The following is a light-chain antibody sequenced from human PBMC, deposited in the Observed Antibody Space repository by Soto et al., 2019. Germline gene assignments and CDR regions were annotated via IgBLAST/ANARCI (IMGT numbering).Light chain of an antibody. Sequence: EIVMTQSPATLSVSPVERATLSCRASQSVSSNLAWYQQKPGQAPRLLIYGASTRATGIPARFSGSGSGTEFTLTISSLQSEDFAVYNCQQYKNWPPPLTFGGGTKVEIK. J-gene: IGKJ4*01. CDR2: GAS. V-gene: IGKV3-15*01. CDR1: QSVSSN. CDR3: QQYKNWPPPLT.